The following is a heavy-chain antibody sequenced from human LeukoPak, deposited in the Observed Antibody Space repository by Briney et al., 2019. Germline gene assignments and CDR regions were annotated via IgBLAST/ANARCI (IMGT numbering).Heavy chain of an antibody. V-gene: IGHV3-23*01. CDR3: AKGELGMGDAFDI. CDR2: ISSSGGST. J-gene: IGHJ3*02. D-gene: IGHD7-27*01. Sequence: PGGSLRLSCAASGFTFSSYAMSWVRQAPGKGLEWVSTISSSGGSTYYADSVKGRFTISRDNSKNTLYLQMNSLRAEDTAVYYCAKGELGMGDAFDIWGQGTMVTVSS. CDR1: GFTFSSYA.